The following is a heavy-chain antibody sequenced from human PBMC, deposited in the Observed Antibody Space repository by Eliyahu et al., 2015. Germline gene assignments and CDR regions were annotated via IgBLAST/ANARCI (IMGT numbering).Heavy chain of an antibody. Sequence: QVQLVQSGAEVKKPGSSVKVSCKASGGTFSSXAISWVRQAPGPGPEGVGRVIPILGIANYAXKXQGRVTITADKSXSTAYMELSSLRSEDTAVYYCARDPGTMMDRNAPPRVWGQGTLVTVSS. CDR3: ARDPGTMMDRNAPPRV. V-gene: IGHV1-69*09. D-gene: IGHD3-22*01. J-gene: IGHJ4*02. CDR2: VIPILGIA. CDR1: GGTFSSXA.